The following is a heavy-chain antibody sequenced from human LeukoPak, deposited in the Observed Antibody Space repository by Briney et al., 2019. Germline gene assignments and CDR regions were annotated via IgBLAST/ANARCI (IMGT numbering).Heavy chain of an antibody. CDR3: ARQVSGLYSSGWFI. D-gene: IGHD6-19*01. V-gene: IGHV4-39*01. J-gene: IGHJ4*02. CDR1: GGSISSSSYY. CDR2: IYYSGST. Sequence: PSETLSLTCTVSGGSISSSSYYWGWVRQPPGKGLEWIGSIYYSGSTYYNPSLKSRVTISVDTSKNQFSLKLSSVTAADTAVYYCARQVSGLYSSGWFIWGQGTLVTVSS.